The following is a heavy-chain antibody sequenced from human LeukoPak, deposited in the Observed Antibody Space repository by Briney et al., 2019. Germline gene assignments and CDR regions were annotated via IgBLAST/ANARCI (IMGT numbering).Heavy chain of an antibody. V-gene: IGHV4-59*01. D-gene: IGHD1-26*01. CDR2: VSHTGAT. Sequence: PSETLSLTCSVSGAPINGYFWNWVRQTPEKTLEWIGYVSHTGATTSNPTLKSRVSITIDTSKSQISLTMTSVTAADSALYYCARDRRGSFYTFDLWGPGTIVSVS. CDR1: GAPINGYF. J-gene: IGHJ3*01. CDR3: ARDRRGSFYTFDL.